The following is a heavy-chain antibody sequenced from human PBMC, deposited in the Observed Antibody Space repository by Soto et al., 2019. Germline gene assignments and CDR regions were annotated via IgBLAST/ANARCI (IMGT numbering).Heavy chain of an antibody. CDR2: MYYSGST. V-gene: IGHV4-59*01. J-gene: IGHJ3*02. Sequence: SETLSLTCTVSGGSISSYYWSWIRQPPGKGLEWIGYMYYSGSTNYNPSLKSRVTISVDTSKNQFSLKLSSVTAADTAVYYCARGGDIVVVPAIPEDAFDIWGQGTMVTVSS. D-gene: IGHD2-2*01. CDR1: GGSISSYY. CDR3: ARGGDIVVVPAIPEDAFDI.